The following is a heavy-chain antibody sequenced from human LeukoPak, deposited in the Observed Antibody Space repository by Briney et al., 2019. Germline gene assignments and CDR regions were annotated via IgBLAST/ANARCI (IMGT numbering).Heavy chain of an antibody. V-gene: IGHV1-2*02. D-gene: IGHD3-10*01. Sequence: GASVKVSCKASGYTFTGHYMHWVRQAPGQGLEWMGWINPNSGGTNYAQKFQGRVTMTRDTSISTAYMELSRLRSDDTAVYYCARDLHGFGELSLNMDVWGKGTTVTVSS. CDR3: ARDLHGFGELSLNMDV. CDR1: GYTFTGHY. CDR2: INPNSGGT. J-gene: IGHJ6*03.